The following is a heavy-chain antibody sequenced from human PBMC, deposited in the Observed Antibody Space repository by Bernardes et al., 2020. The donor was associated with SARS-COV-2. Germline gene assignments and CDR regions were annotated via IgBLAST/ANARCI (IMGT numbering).Heavy chain of an antibody. CDR3: ATRAAAGGAYYYYGMDL. CDR2: ISSSSSTI. D-gene: IGHD6-13*01. CDR1: GFTFSSYS. V-gene: IGHV3-48*01. Sequence: GGSLRLSCAASGFTFSSYSMNWVRQAPGKGLEWVSDISSSSSTIYYADSVKGRFTISRDNAKNSLYLQMNSLRAEDTAVYYCATRAAAGGAYYYYGMDLWSQGPTVTVSS. J-gene: IGHJ6*02.